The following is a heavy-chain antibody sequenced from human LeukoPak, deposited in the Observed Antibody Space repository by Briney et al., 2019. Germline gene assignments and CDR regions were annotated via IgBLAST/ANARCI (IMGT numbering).Heavy chain of an antibody. J-gene: IGHJ3*02. V-gene: IGHV4-4*07. D-gene: IGHD2-15*01. CDR1: GGSISSYY. CDR2: IYTSGST. Sequence: SETLSLTCTVSGGSISSYYWSWIRQPAGKGLEWIGRIYTSGSTNYNPSLKSRVTMSVDTSKNQFSLKLSSVTAADTAVYYCARDNGYCSGGSCYSNASDIWGQGTMVTVSS. CDR3: ARDNGYCSGGSCYSNASDI.